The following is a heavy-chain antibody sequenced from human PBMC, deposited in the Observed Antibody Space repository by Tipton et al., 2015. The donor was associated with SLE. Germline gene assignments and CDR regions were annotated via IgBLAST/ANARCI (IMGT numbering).Heavy chain of an antibody. CDR1: GDSISTTGYY. D-gene: IGHD2-21*02. J-gene: IGHJ6*02. CDR3: ARDGYQGQHGMDV. CDR2: ISYSGTT. Sequence: GLVKPSETLFLTCVVSGDSISTTGYYWGWIRRPPGKELEWIASISYSGTTYYNPSLKSRVTIPVDTSKNQFSLRLIPVTAADTAVYYCARDGYQGQHGMDVWGQGTTVTVSS. V-gene: IGHV4-39*01.